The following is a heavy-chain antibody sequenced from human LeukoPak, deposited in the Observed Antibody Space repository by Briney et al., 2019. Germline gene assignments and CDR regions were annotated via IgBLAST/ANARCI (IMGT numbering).Heavy chain of an antibody. V-gene: IGHV3-30*02. CDR2: IRYDGSNK. J-gene: IGHJ1*01. D-gene: IGHD2-2*02. CDR3: AKGSVPAAIREAEYFQH. CDR1: GFTFSSYG. Sequence: GGSLRLSCAASGFTFSSYGMHWVRQAPGKGLEWVAFIRYDGSNKYYADSVKGRFTISRDNSKNTLYLQMNSLRAEDTAVYYCAKGSVPAAIREAEYFQHWGQGTLVTVSS.